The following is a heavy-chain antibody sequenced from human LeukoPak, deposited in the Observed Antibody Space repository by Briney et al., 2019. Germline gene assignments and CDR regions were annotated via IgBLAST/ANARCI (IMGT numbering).Heavy chain of an antibody. Sequence: GASVKVSCKASGFTFTSYGISWVRQAPGQGLEWMGWISAYNGNTNYAQKLQGRVTMTTDTSTSTAYMELRSLRSDDTAVYYCARGALPYCGGDCYVDYWGQGTLVTVSS. V-gene: IGHV1-18*01. CDR2: ISAYNGNT. D-gene: IGHD2-21*02. CDR1: GFTFTSYG. J-gene: IGHJ4*02. CDR3: ARGALPYCGGDCYVDY.